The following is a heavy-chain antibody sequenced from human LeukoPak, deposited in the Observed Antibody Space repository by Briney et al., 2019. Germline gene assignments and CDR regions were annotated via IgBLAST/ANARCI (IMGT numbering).Heavy chain of an antibody. J-gene: IGHJ6*03. CDR3: AKSGSSTYYYYYYMDV. CDR1: GFTFSSYA. CDR2: ISYDGSNK. D-gene: IGHD1-26*01. V-gene: IGHV3-30*01. Sequence: PGRSLRLSCAASGFTFSSYAMRWVRQAPGKGLEWVAVISYDGSNKYYADSVKGRFTISRDNSKNTLYLQMNSLRAEETAVYYCAKSGSSTYYYYYYMDVWGKGTTVTVSS.